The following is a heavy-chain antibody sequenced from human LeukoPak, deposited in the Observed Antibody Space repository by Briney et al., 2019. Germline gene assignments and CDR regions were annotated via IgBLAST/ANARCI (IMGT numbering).Heavy chain of an antibody. D-gene: IGHD2-2*01. CDR3: ARRGSTRLGYCSSTSCYQPEYYFDY. J-gene: IGHJ4*02. CDR2: INSGGSST. CDR1: GFTFSTYW. V-gene: IGHV3-74*01. Sequence: GGSLRLSCAASGFTFSTYWMHWVRQAPGKGLVWVSHINSGGSSTVYADSVKGRFTISRDNAKNTLYLQMNSLRAEDTAVYYCARRGSTRLGYCSSTSCYQPEYYFDYWGQGTLVTVSS.